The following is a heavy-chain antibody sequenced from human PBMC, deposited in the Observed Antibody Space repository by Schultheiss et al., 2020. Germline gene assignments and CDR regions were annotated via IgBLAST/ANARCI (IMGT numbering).Heavy chain of an antibody. CDR1: GGSFSGYY. Sequence: SETLSLTCAVYGGSFSGYYWSWIRQPPGKGLEWIGEINHSGSTNYNPSLKSRVTISVDTSKNQFSLKLSSVTAADTAVYYCARGTTPYHFDYWGQETLVTVSS. CDR2: INHSGST. J-gene: IGHJ4*02. CDR3: ARGTTPYHFDY. V-gene: IGHV4-34*01. D-gene: IGHD4-17*01.